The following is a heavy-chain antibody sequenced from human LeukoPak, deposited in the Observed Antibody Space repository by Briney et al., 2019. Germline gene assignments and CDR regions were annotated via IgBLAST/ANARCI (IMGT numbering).Heavy chain of an antibody. Sequence: GGSLRLSCAAFGFTVSSNYMSWVRQAPGKGLEWVSVIYSGGSTYYADSVKGRFTISRDNSKNTLYLQMNSLRAEDTAVYYCASNTYYYDSSGFDDAFDIWGQGTMVTVSS. CDR2: IYSGGST. CDR1: GFTVSSNY. V-gene: IGHV3-53*01. CDR3: ASNTYYYDSSGFDDAFDI. D-gene: IGHD3-22*01. J-gene: IGHJ3*02.